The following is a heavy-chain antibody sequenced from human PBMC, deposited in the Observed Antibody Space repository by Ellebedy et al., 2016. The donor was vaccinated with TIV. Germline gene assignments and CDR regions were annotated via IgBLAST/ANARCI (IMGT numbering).Heavy chain of an antibody. D-gene: IGHD3-10*01. Sequence: ASVKVSXKASGYTFTSYDINWVRQATGQGLEWMGWMNPNSGNTGYAQKFQGRVTMTRNTSISTAYMELSSLRSEDTAVYYCARGRGVLLWFGELLESGDGMDVWGQGTTVTVSS. J-gene: IGHJ6*02. CDR1: GYTFTSYD. V-gene: IGHV1-8*01. CDR2: MNPNSGNT. CDR3: ARGRGVLLWFGELLESGDGMDV.